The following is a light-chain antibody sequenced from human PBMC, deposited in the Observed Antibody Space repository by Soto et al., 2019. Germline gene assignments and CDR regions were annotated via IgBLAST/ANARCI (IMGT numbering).Light chain of an antibody. V-gene: IGLV1-47*01. CDR3: AAGDDSLSGPGV. Sequence: QAVLTQPPSASGTPGQRVTISCSGSSSNIGSNYVYWYQQLPGTAHKLLIYRNNQRPSGVPDRFSGSKSGTSASLAISGLRSEDEADYYCAAGDDSLSGPGVFGGGTKLTVL. CDR1: SSNIGSNY. CDR2: RNN. J-gene: IGLJ2*01.